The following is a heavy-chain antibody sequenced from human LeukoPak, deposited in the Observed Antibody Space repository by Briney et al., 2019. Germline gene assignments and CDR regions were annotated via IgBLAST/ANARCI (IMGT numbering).Heavy chain of an antibody. V-gene: IGHV1-2*02. Sequence: VASVKVCCKASGYIFTDCYLHWVRQAPGQGPEWMGWISPNSGGTKYAQKFRGRVTMTRATSINTAYMELSRLKSDDTAVYYCARVSRFYYDSSGDFDYWGPGTQVIVSS. CDR3: ARVSRFYYDSSGDFDY. J-gene: IGHJ4*02. CDR2: ISPNSGGT. D-gene: IGHD3-22*01. CDR1: GYIFTDCY.